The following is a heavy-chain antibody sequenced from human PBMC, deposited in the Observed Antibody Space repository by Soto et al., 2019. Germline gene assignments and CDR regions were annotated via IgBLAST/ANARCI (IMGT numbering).Heavy chain of an antibody. CDR1: GGPFSGYY. V-gene: IGHV4-34*01. CDR3: ACGSSSWSRYYYYYYGMDV. J-gene: IGHJ6*02. CDR2: IHHSGRT. D-gene: IGHD6-13*01. Sequence: PSETLSLTCAVYGGPFSGYYWSWIRQPQGKGREWIGDIHHSGRTNSNPSLKSRVTISVDPSKNPFALKLSSVTAADTAVYYCACGSSSWSRYYYYYYGMDVWGQGTTVTGSS.